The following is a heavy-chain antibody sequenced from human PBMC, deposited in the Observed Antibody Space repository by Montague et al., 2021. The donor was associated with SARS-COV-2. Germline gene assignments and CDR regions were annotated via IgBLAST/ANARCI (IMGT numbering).Heavy chain of an antibody. D-gene: IGHD2-2*01. CDR3: ARDSRTIGWGYGYHGLDV. Sequence: SETLSLTCGVSGGSINSFYWSWIRQPAGKGLEWIGRIYTSGRTTHNPSLKSRVTLSVDTSRNHLSLKLTSVTAADTAVDYYARDSRTIGWGYGYHGLDVWGQGTTVTVSS. CDR2: IYTSGRT. V-gene: IGHV4-4*07. CDR1: GGSINSFY. J-gene: IGHJ6*02.